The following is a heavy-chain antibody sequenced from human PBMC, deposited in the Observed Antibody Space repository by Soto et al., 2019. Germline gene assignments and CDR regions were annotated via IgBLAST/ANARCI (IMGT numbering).Heavy chain of an antibody. V-gene: IGHV3-21*01. D-gene: IGHD2-21*01. CDR3: ARNRRIAVEMDV. CDR2: IASRSNYI. J-gene: IGHJ6*02. CDR1: GFTFSDYN. Sequence: GGSLRLSCVASGFTFSDYNMNWLRQTPGKGLEWVSSIASRSNYIYCADSLKGRFTVSRDNARNSLYLQVDNLRAEDTAVYYCARNRRIAVEMDVCGQGTTVTVYS.